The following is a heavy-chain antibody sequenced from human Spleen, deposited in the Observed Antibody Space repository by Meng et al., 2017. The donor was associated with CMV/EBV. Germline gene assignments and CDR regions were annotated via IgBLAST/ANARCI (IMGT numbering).Heavy chain of an antibody. V-gene: IGHV3-21*06. Sequence: GESLKISCAASGFTFRVYSMNWVRQATGKGLEWVSSITSSSSHTHYADSVKGRFNISRDNAKNSVYLQMNSLGAEDTAVYYCARPQESPRVWGQGTTVTVSS. CDR1: GFTFRVYS. CDR2: ITSSSSHT. CDR3: ARPQESPRV. D-gene: IGHD3-10*01. J-gene: IGHJ6*01.